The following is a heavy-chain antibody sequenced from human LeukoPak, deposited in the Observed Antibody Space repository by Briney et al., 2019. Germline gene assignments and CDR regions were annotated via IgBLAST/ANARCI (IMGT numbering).Heavy chain of an antibody. D-gene: IGHD6-19*01. CDR3: ARANSSGWYSGPIDY. Sequence: SETLSLTCTVSGGSISSYYWSWIRQPPGKGLEWIGYIYYSGSTNYNPSLKRRVTISVDTSKNQFSLKLSSVTAADTAVYYCARANSSGWYSGPIDYWGQGTLVTVSS. CDR2: IYYSGST. J-gene: IGHJ4*02. V-gene: IGHV4-59*01. CDR1: GGSISSYY.